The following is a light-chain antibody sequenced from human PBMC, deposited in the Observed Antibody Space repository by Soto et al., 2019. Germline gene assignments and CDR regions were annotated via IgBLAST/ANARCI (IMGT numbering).Light chain of an antibody. Sequence: EILMTQSPATLSVSPGERATLSCRASQNIGSSLAWYQQRPGQAPRLLIYGASTRATGIPARFSGSGSGTDFFLTISSLQSEDFATDYCRQHFNWSPVTFGQGTKLEIK. CDR3: RQHFNWSPVT. CDR2: GAS. CDR1: QNIGSS. V-gene: IGKV3-15*01. J-gene: IGKJ2*01.